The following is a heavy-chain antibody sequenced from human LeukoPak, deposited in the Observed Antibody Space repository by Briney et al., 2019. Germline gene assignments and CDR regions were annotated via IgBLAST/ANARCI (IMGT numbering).Heavy chain of an antibody. D-gene: IGHD6-19*01. V-gene: IGHV3-30*04. Sequence: GGSLRLSCAASGFAFSSYAMHWVRQAPGKGLEWVAVISYDGSNKYYADSVKGRFTISRDNSKNTLYLQMDSLRAEDTAVYYCARVGIAVAGSFDYWGQGTLVTVSS. J-gene: IGHJ4*02. CDR3: ARVGIAVAGSFDY. CDR1: GFAFSSYA. CDR2: ISYDGSNK.